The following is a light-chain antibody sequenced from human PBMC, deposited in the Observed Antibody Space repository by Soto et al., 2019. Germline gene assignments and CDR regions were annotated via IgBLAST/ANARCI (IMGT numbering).Light chain of an antibody. Sequence: QSALTQPPSASGSPGQSVTISCTGTSSDVGAYNYVSWYQQHPGKAPKLMISEVNKRPSGVPDRFSGSKSGNTASLTVSGLQPEDEADYYCCSHGGPNNSNYVFGTGTKLTVL. J-gene: IGLJ1*01. V-gene: IGLV2-8*01. CDR2: EVN. CDR3: CSHGGPNNSNYV. CDR1: SSDVGAYNY.